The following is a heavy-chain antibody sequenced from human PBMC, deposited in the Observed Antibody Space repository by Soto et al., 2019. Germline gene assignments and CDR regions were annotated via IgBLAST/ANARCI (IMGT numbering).Heavy chain of an antibody. V-gene: IGHV1-69*13. CDR2: IIPIFGTT. J-gene: IGHJ4*02. CDR3: ASEAYCGGDCYLYYFDY. Sequence: SVKVSCKASGGTFGSYAISWVRQAPGQGLEWMGGIIPIFGTTNYAQKFQGRVTITADESTSTAYMELSSLRSEDTAVYYCASEAYCGGDCYLYYFDYWGQGTLVTVSS. D-gene: IGHD2-21*02. CDR1: GGTFGSYA.